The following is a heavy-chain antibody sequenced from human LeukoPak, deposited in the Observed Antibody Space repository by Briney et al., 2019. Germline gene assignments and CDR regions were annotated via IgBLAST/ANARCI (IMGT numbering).Heavy chain of an antibody. J-gene: IGHJ4*02. V-gene: IGHV4-34*01. D-gene: IGHD6-19*01. CDR3: ARGTYSSGWLPDY. CDR1: GGSFRGSY. Sequence: SETLSLTCAVYGGSFRGSYWTWIRQPPGKGLEWIGEINHGGSAKYNPSLKSRVTMSVDTSKNQFSLRLSSVTAADTAVYYCARGTYSSGWLPDYWGQGTLVTVSS. CDR2: INHGGSA.